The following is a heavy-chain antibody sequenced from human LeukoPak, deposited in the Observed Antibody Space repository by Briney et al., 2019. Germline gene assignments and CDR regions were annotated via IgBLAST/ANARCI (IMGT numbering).Heavy chain of an antibody. J-gene: IGHJ4*02. V-gene: IGHV4-59*01. D-gene: IGHD4-17*01. CDR3: ARMTTTLGFDY. Sequence: PSETLSLTCTVSGGSISSYYWSWIRQPPGKGLEWIGYIYYSGSTNYNPSLKSRVTISVDTSKNQCSLKLSSVTAADTAVYYCARMTTTLGFDYWGQGTLVTVSS. CDR2: IYYSGST. CDR1: GGSISSYY.